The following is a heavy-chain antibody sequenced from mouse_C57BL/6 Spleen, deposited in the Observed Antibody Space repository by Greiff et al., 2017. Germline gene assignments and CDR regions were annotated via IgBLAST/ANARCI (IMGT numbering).Heavy chain of an antibody. CDR3: ARGATVVATDY. J-gene: IGHJ2*01. D-gene: IGHD1-1*01. Sequence: DVHLVESGGGLVKPGGSLKLSCAASGFTFSDYGMHWVRQALEKGLEWVASISSGSSTIYYADPVKGRFTISRDNANNTLFLQMTSLRSEDTARYYCARGATVVATDYWGQGTTLTVSS. CDR2: ISSGSSTI. V-gene: IGHV5-17*01. CDR1: GFTFSDYG.